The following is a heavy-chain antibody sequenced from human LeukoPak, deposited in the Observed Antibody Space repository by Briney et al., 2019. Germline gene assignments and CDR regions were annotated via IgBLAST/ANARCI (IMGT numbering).Heavy chain of an antibody. CDR3: ARGWSGYSYYFDY. CDR1: GYTFTSYG. CDR2: IIPIFGTA. D-gene: IGHD3-3*01. V-gene: IGHV1-69*13. J-gene: IGHJ4*02. Sequence: SVKVSCKASGYTFTSYGISWVRQAPGQGLEWMGGIIPIFGTANYAQKFQGRVTITADESTSTAYMELSSLRSEDTAVYYCARGWSGYSYYFDYWGQGTLVTVSS.